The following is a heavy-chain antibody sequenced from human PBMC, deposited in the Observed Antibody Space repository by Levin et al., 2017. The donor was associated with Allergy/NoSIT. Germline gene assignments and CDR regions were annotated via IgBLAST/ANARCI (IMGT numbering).Heavy chain of an antibody. CDR2: IYYSGST. CDR3: ARDPACSSTSCYTGAFDI. D-gene: IGHD2-2*02. V-gene: IGHV4-31*03. Sequence: SETLSLTCTVSGGSISSGGYYWSWIRQHPGKGLEWIGYIYYSGSTYYNPSLKSRVTISVDTSKNQFSLKLSSVTAADTAVYYCARDPACSSTSCYTGAFDIWGQGTMVTVSS. CDR1: GGSISSGGYY. J-gene: IGHJ3*02.